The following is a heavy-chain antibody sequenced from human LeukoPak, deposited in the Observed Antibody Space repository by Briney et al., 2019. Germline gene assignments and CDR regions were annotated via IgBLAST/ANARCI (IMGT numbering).Heavy chain of an antibody. CDR1: GFSFSSYA. D-gene: IGHD1-1*01. J-gene: IGHJ6*02. CDR3: AKGMEERDYYGMDV. V-gene: IGHV3-23*01. CDR2: ISDSGGST. Sequence: GGSLRLSCAASGFSFSSYAMNWVRAAPGEGLWRVSAISDSGGSTYYADSLKGRITISRDNSKNTQYLQMNSLRAEDTAVYYCAKGMEERDYYGMDVWGQGTTVTVSS.